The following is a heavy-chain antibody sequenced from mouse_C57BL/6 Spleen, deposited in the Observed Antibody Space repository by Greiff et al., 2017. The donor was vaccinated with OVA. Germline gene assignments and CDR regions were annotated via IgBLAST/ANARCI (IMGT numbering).Heavy chain of an antibody. CDR3: ARGRYYGNYVDYAMDY. Sequence: VQLQQSGPELVKPGASVKISCKASGYSFTGYYMNWVKQSPEKSLEWIGEINPSTGGTTYNQKFKDKATLTVNKSSSTAYMQLKSLTSEDSAVYYCARGRYYGNYVDYAMDYWGQGTSVTVSS. CDR2: INPSTGGT. J-gene: IGHJ4*01. D-gene: IGHD2-1*01. CDR1: GYSFTGYY. V-gene: IGHV1-42*01.